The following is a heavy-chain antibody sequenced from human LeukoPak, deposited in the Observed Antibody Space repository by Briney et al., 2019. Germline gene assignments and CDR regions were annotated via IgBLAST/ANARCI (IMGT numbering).Heavy chain of an antibody. CDR3: ARGYYYRT. J-gene: IGHJ4*02. V-gene: IGHV4-61*02. CDR1: GNSVSNTYC. CDR2: IYADGSS. Sequence: SETLSLTCGVSGNSVSNTYCWNWIRQPAGKALEWIGRIYADGSSNYNPSLKSRVTILVDTSKNQFSLRLSSMTAADTAVYYCARGYYYRTWGLGTLVTVSS. D-gene: IGHD3-10*01.